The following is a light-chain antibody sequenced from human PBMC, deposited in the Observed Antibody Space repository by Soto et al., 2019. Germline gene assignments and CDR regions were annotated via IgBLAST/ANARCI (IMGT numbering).Light chain of an antibody. V-gene: IGLV2-23*01. J-gene: IGLJ3*02. CDR2: EAT. Sequence: QSALTQPASVSGSPGQSITISCTGSSSDVESYTFVSWYQHHPGKAPKVMIYEATKRPSGVSHRFSGSKSGNTASLTISGLQAEDEGEYYCCSYAGSMTWVFGGGTKLTVL. CDR3: CSYAGSMTWV. CDR1: SSDVESYTF.